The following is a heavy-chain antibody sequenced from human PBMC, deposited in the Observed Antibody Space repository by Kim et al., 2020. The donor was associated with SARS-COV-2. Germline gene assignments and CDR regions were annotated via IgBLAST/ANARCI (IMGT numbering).Heavy chain of an antibody. D-gene: IGHD3-22*01. CDR3: AGGGLYYYASSGYYLGY. CDR1: GFTFSSYW. J-gene: IGHJ4*02. Sequence: GGSLRLSCAASGFTFSSYWMSWVRQAPGKGLEWVANIKQDGSEKYYVDSVKGRFTISRDNAKNSLYLQMNSLRAEDTAVYYCAGGGLYYYASSGYYLGYWGQGTPVTVSS. CDR2: IKQDGSEK. V-gene: IGHV3-7*01.